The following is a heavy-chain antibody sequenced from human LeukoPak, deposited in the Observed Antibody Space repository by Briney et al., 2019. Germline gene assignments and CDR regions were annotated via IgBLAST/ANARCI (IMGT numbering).Heavy chain of an antibody. CDR2: ISGSGGST. CDR1: GFTFSSNA. Sequence: GGSLRLSCAASGFTFSSNAMSWVRQAPGKGLEWVSAISGSGGSTYYADSVKGRFTISRDNSKNTLYLQMNSLRAEDTAVYYCAKGAPNYYGSGSYYNVGWGQGTLVTVSS. V-gene: IGHV3-23*01. D-gene: IGHD3-10*01. CDR3: AKGAPNYYGSGSYYNVG. J-gene: IGHJ4*02.